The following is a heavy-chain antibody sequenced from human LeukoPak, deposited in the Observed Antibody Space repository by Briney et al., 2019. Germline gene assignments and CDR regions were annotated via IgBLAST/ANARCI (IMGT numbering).Heavy chain of an antibody. CDR3: AKGKKGEIYDSSGYFSQDFDY. J-gene: IGHJ4*02. D-gene: IGHD3-22*01. V-gene: IGHV3-23*01. CDR1: GFTFSSYA. CDR2: ISAGTRST. Sequence: PGGSLRLSCAASGFTFSSYAMSWVRQAPGKGLEWVSTISAGTRSTYYADSVKGRFTISRDNSKNTLYLQMNSVSAEDTAVFYCAKGKKGEIYDSSGYFSQDFDYWGQGTLVTVSS.